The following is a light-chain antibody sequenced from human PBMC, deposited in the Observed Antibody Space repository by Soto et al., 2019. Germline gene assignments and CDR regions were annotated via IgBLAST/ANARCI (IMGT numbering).Light chain of an antibody. V-gene: IGLV1-40*01. CDR3: RSYDNSMSSPVL. CDR1: SSSIGAGYD. J-gene: IGLJ2*01. Sequence: QSVLTQPPSVSGAPGQRVTIPCTGSSSSIGAGYDVHWYQQLPGTAPKLLIYGNNNRPSGVPDRFSGSRSGTSASLAITGLQDEDEAADFCRSYDNSMSSPVLFGGGTKLTVL. CDR2: GNN.